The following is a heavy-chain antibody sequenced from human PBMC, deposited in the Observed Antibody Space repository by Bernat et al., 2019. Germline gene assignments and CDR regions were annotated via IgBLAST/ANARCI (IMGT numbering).Heavy chain of an antibody. V-gene: IGHV3-15*01. CDR3: TTVYDYIWRIYRPTRGSDYFDY. CDR2: LKSSTDAGTT. D-gene: IGHD3-16*02. J-gene: IGHJ4*02. CDR1: GFTFSSAW. Sequence: EVQLVESGGGLVKPGGSLRLSCAASGFTFSSAWLTWVRQAPGKRLEWIGRLKSSTDAGTTDYAAPVKGRFTISRDDSKNTLYLQINTLQTEDTAVYYCTTVYDYIWRIYRPTRGSDYFDYWGQGTLVTVSS.